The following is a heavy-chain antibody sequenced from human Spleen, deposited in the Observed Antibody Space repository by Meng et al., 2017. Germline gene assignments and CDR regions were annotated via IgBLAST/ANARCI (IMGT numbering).Heavy chain of an antibody. V-gene: IGHV4-39*01. Sequence: QVQLQESGPGLVKPSETLSLTCTVSGYSFSSSGYYWAWIRQPPGKGLEWIGSINYGGTAYYASSLTSRVIISVDTSKNQFSLRLNSVTAADAAVYYCARLRDCSTSCYFDPWGQGTLVTVSS. J-gene: IGHJ5*02. CDR2: INYGGTA. CDR3: ARLRDCSTSCYFDP. CDR1: GYSFSSSGYY. D-gene: IGHD2-2*01.